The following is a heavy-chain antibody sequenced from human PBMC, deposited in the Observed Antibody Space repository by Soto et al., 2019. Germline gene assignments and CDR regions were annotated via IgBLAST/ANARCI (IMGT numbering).Heavy chain of an antibody. J-gene: IGHJ4*02. Sequence: QVQLVESGGGVVQPGRSLRLSCAASGFTFSSYGMHWVRQAPGKGLEWVAVISYDGSNKYYADSVKGRFTISRDNSKNSMYLQMNILRAEDTAGYYCAKGCRIAADGTCWDYWGQGTLVSVSS. V-gene: IGHV3-30*18. D-gene: IGHD6-13*01. CDR2: ISYDGSNK. CDR1: GFTFSSYG. CDR3: AKGCRIAADGTCWDY.